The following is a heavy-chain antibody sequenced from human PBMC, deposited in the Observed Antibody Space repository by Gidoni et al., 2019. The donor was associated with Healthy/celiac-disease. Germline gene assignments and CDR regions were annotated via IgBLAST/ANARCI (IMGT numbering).Heavy chain of an antibody. CDR2: IWYDGSNK. V-gene: IGHV3-33*01. CDR1: GFTFSSYG. D-gene: IGHD1-26*01. Sequence: QVQLVESGGGVVQPGRSLRLPWAASGFTFSSYGMHWVRQAPGKGLEWVAVIWYDGSNKYYADSVKGRFTISRDNSKNTLYLQMNSLRAEDTAVYYCASDLYSGSYRRSGALDSVGMDVWGQGTTVTVSS. CDR3: ASDLYSGSYRRSGALDSVGMDV. J-gene: IGHJ6*02.